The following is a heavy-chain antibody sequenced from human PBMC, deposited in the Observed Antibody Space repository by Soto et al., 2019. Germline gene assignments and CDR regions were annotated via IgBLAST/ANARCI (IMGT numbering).Heavy chain of an antibody. Sequence: EVELVESGGGLVQPGGSLRLSCAASGFTFSGHTMNWARQAPGKGLEWLSFISSGGGSTTYYAGSVKGRFTISRDNAKNSLFLQMNTLRDEDTAVYYCAKGHGSGSLLMDVCGQGTTLTVSS. CDR2: ISSGGGSTT. D-gene: IGHD6-25*01. J-gene: IGHJ6*02. V-gene: IGHV3-48*02. CDR3: AKGHGSGSLLMDV. CDR1: GFTFSGHT.